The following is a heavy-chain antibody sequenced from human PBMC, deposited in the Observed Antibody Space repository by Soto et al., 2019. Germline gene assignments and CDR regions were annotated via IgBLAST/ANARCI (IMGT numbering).Heavy chain of an antibody. CDR1: GFTFSRFW. Sequence: EVQLVESGGGLVQPGGSLRVSCAASGFTFSRFWLSWVRQAPGKGLEWVANIQEDGNVKYYVDSVRGRFTISRDNAKNSLYLQMDRLIAEDTAVYYCARAYFYHLWGSYRFDYWGQGSLVTVSS. J-gene: IGHJ4*02. V-gene: IGHV3-7*01. D-gene: IGHD3-16*02. CDR3: ARAYFYHLWGSYRFDY. CDR2: IQEDGNVK.